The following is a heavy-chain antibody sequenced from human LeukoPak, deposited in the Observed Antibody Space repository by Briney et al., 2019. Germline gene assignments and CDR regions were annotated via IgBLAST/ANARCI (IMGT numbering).Heavy chain of an antibody. CDR3: ARVTMVLDAFDI. CDR2: ISAYNGNT. J-gene: IGHJ3*02. CDR1: GYTFTSYG. V-gene: IGHV1-18*01. D-gene: IGHD3-10*01. Sequence: ASVKVSCKASGYTFTSYGISWVRQAPGQGLEWMGWISAYNGNTNYAQKLQGRVTMTTDTPTSTAYMELRSLRSDDTAVYYCARVTMVLDAFDIWGQGTMVTVSS.